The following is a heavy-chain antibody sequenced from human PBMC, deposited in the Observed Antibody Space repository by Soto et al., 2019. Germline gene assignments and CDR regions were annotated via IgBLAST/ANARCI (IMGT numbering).Heavy chain of an antibody. D-gene: IGHD3-9*01. CDR3: SFMGFDILTGAFDY. V-gene: IGHV2-5*02. Sequence: SGPTLVNPTQTLTLTCTFSGFSLSTSGVGVGWIRQPPGKALEWLALIYWDDDKRYSPSLKSRLTITKDTSKNQVVLTMTNMDPVDTATYFCSFMGFDILTGAFDYRGQGTLVTVSS. CDR1: GFSLSTSGVG. J-gene: IGHJ4*02. CDR2: IYWDDDK.